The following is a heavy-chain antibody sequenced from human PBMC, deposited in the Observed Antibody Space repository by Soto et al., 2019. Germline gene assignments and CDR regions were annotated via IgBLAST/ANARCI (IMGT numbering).Heavy chain of an antibody. V-gene: IGHV1-69*13. D-gene: IGHD2-2*02. CDR2: IIPIFGTA. J-gene: IGHJ4*02. Sequence: VKVSCKASGGTFSSYAISWVRQAPGQGLEWMGGIIPIFGTANYAQKFQGRVTITADESTSTAYMELSSLRSEDTAVYYCAMDYTCSSTSCYTARVDYWGQGTLVTVSS. CDR3: AMDYTCSSTSCYTARVDY. CDR1: GGTFSSYA.